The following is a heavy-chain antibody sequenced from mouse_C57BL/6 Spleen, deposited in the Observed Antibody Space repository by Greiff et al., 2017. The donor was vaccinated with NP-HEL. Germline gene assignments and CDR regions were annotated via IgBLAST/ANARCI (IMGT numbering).Heavy chain of an antibody. J-gene: IGHJ1*03. D-gene: IGHD1-1*01. V-gene: IGHV1-55*01. CDR1: GYTFTSYW. Sequence: VQLQQPGAELVKPGASVKMSCKASGYTFTSYWITWVKQRPGQGLEWIGDIYPGSGSTNYNEKFKSKATMTVDTSSSTAYMQLSSLTSEDPAVYYCARDYYGSSLYFDVWGTGTTVTVSS. CDR3: ARDYYGSSLYFDV. CDR2: IYPGSGST.